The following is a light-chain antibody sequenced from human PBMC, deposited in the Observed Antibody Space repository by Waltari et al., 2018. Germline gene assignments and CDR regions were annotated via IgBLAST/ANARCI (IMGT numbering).Light chain of an antibody. V-gene: IGLV1-44*01. CDR3: ASWDDSLNGHWV. Sequence: QSVLTQTPSASGTPGQSVPISCSGGASNIAGNLVNWYQQLPGKAPKLLIYRSDLRPSGVPDRCSGSKSGTSASLAISGLQSEDEADYFCASWDDSLNGHWVFGGGTKVTVL. J-gene: IGLJ3*02. CDR2: RSD. CDR1: ASNIAGNL.